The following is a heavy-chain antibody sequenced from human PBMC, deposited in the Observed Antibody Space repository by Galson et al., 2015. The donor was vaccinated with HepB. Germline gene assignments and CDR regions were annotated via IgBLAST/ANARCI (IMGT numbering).Heavy chain of an antibody. CDR1: GGSISSSSYY. J-gene: IGHJ5*02. V-gene: IGHV4-39*01. Sequence: ETLSLTCTVSGGSISSSSYYWGWIRQPPGKGLEWIGSIYYSGSTYYNPSLKSRVTISVDTSKNQFSLKLSSVTAADTAVYYCALSPYGGYPNWFDPWGQGTLITVSS. D-gene: IGHD5-12*01. CDR3: ALSPYGGYPNWFDP. CDR2: IYYSGST.